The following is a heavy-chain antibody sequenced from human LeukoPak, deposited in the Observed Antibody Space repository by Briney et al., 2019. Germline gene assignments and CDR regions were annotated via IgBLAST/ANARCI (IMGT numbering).Heavy chain of an antibody. V-gene: IGHV3-23*01. D-gene: IGHD3-22*01. Sequence: PGGSLRLSCAASGFTFSSYAMSWVRQAPGKGLEWVSAISGSGGSTYYADSVKGRFTLSRDNSKNTLYLQINSLRAEDTAVYYCAKPKTYYYDSSGYYYLDYWGRGTLVTVSS. J-gene: IGHJ4*02. CDR3: AKPKTYYYDSSGYYYLDY. CDR2: ISGSGGST. CDR1: GFTFSSYA.